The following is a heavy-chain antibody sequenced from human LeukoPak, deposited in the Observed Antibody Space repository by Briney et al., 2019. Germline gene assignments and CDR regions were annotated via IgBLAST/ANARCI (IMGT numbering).Heavy chain of an antibody. CDR3: AGTDQNYCTNGVCLYYFDY. V-gene: IGHV1-69*05. J-gene: IGHJ4*02. Sequence: SVKVSCKASGGTFSSYAISWVRQAPGQGLEWMGGIIPIFGTANYAQKFQGRVTITTDESTSTAYMELSSLRSEDTAVYYCAGTDQNYCTNGVCLYYFDYWGQGTLVTVSS. D-gene: IGHD2-8*01. CDR2: IIPIFGTA. CDR1: GGTFSSYA.